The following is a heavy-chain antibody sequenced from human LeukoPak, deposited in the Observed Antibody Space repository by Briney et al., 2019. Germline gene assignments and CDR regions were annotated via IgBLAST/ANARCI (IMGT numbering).Heavy chain of an antibody. J-gene: IGHJ4*02. CDR1: GFTFSSYA. V-gene: IGHV3-64*01. CDR2: ISSNGRST. D-gene: IGHD2-8*01. CDR3: ARDLGGHTNGLDY. Sequence: GGSLRLSCVASGFTFSSYAMHWVRQAPGKGLEYVSAISSNGRSTYYANSVKGRFTISRDNSKNTLYLQMGSLRTEDMAVYYCARDLGGHTNGLDYWGQGTLVTVSS.